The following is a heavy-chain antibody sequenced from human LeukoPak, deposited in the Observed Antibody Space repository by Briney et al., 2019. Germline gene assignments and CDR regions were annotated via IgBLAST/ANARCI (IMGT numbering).Heavy chain of an antibody. CDR3: AKDQFSSGFEYFQH. Sequence: GGSLRLSCAASGFTFSSYGMHWVRQAPGKGLEWVAVISYDGSNKYYADSVKGRFTISRDNSKNTLYLQMNSLRPEDTAVYYCAKDQFSSGFEYFQHWGQSTLVTVSS. CDR2: ISYDGSNK. D-gene: IGHD6-19*01. CDR1: GFTFSSYG. J-gene: IGHJ1*01. V-gene: IGHV3-30*18.